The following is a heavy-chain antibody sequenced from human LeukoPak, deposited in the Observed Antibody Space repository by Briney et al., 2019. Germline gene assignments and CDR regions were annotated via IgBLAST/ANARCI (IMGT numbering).Heavy chain of an antibody. V-gene: IGHV3-30*02. CDR2: IRYDGSNK. CDR1: GFTFSSYG. J-gene: IGHJ3*02. Sequence: GGTLRLSCAASGFTFSSYGMHWVRQAPGKGLEWVAFIRYDGSNKYYADSVRGRFTISRDNAKNSLYLQMNSLRAEDTAVYYCARETKRVGDAFDIWGQGTMVTVSS. CDR3: ARETKRVGDAFDI.